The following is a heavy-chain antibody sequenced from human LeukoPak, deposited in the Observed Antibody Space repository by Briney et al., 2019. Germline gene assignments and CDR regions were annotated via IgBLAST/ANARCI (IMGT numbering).Heavy chain of an antibody. CDR2: ISGSGHDI. Sequence: GGSLRLSCAASGFIFSEFYMSWVRQNPGKGLEWISYISGSGHDINYVDSVKGQFTVSRDNAKNSLYLQMNSLRAEDTAVYYCASGYCSGGSCPSDDAFDIWGQGTMVTVSS. CDR3: ASGYCSGGSCPSDDAFDI. CDR1: GFIFSEFY. D-gene: IGHD2-15*01. J-gene: IGHJ3*02. V-gene: IGHV3-11*04.